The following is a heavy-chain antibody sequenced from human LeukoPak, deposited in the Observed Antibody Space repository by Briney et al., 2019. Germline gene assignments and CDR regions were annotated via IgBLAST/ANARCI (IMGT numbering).Heavy chain of an antibody. Sequence: SETLSLTCTVSGGSISSGDSYWSWIRQPPGKGLEWIGYIYSSGSTYYNPSLKSRVTISVDTSKNQFSLKLSSVTAADTAVYYRARGSYSSGWYEVHFQHWGQGTLVTVSS. CDR3: ARGSYSSGWYEVHFQH. CDR1: GGSISSGDSY. V-gene: IGHV4-30-4*01. CDR2: IYSSGST. D-gene: IGHD6-19*01. J-gene: IGHJ1*01.